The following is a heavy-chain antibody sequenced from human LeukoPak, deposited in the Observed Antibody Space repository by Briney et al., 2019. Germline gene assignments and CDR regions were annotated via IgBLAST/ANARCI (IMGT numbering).Heavy chain of an antibody. CDR1: GFTFSSYS. V-gene: IGHV3-21*01. CDR3: ARDRGRGYFQH. J-gene: IGHJ1*01. CDR2: ISSSSSYI. Sequence: GGSLRLSCAASGFTFSSYSMNWVRQAPGKGLEWVSSISSSSSYIYYADSVKGRFTISRDNAKNSLYLQMNSLRAEDTAVYYCARDRGRGYFQHWGQGTLVTVSS. D-gene: IGHD1-14*01.